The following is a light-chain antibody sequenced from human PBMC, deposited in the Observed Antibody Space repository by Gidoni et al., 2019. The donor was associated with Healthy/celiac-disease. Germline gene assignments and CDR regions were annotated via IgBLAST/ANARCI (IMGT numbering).Light chain of an antibody. J-gene: IGKJ2*03. CDR1: QSVSSN. CDR2: GAS. V-gene: IGKV3-15*01. CDR3: QQYNNWPYS. Sequence: EIVMTQPPATLYVSPGERATISCRASQSVSSNLAWYQQKPGQAPRLLIYGASTRATGIPARFSGSGSGTEFTLTISSLHSEDFAVYYCQQYNNWPYSFGQGTKLEIK.